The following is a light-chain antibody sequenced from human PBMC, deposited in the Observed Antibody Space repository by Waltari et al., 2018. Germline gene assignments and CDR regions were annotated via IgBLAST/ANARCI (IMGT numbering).Light chain of an antibody. V-gene: IGKV1-39*01. J-gene: IGKJ2*01. CDR3: QQSYSSPYT. CDR2: GAS. Sequence: DIQMTQSPSSLSASVGDRVTITCRASQSIITYLNWYQQKPGKAPNLLISGASSLHSGVPSRVSGSGSGTDFTLTISSLQPEDFAIYYCQQSYSSPYTFGQGTKVE. CDR1: QSIITY.